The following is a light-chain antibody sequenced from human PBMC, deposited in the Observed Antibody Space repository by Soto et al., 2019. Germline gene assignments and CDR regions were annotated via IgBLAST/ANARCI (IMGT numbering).Light chain of an antibody. J-gene: IGLJ1*01. Sequence: QSSLTQPASVSRSPGQSITISFTGTISYVGGYNYVSCYQQHPVKAPKLLIYEVSNRPSGVSNRFSGPKSGNTASLTISGLKPEDEADYHCSSSSSGSTLYVFGSGTKVTVL. CDR2: EVS. CDR1: ISYVGGYNY. CDR3: SSSSSGSTLYV. V-gene: IGLV2-14*01.